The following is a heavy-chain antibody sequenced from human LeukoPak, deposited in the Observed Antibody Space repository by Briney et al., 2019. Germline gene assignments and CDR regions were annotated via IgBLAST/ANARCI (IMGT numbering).Heavy chain of an antibody. CDR1: GFTFSSYA. V-gene: IGHV3-23*01. D-gene: IGHD6-13*01. CDR3: AKPPPDSSSWLFDY. CDR2: ISDNGGST. J-gene: IGHJ4*02. Sequence: QTGGSLRLSCAASGFTFSSYAMSWVRQAPGKGLEWVSTISDNGGSTYYADSVKGRFTISRDNSKNTLYLQMNSLRAEDTAVCYLAKPPPDSSSWLFDYWGQGALVTVSS.